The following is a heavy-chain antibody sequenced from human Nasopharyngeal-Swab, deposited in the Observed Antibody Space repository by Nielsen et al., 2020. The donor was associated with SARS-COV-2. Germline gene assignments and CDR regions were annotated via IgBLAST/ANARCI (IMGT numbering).Heavy chain of an antibody. CDR3: AKDVAGYSSSPLDY. CDR2: ISYDGSNK. J-gene: IGHJ4*02. D-gene: IGHD6-13*01. V-gene: IGHV3-30*04. Sequence: GQSLKISCAASGFTFSSYAMHWVRQAPGKGLEWVAVISYDGSNKYYADSVKGRFTISRDNSKNTLYLQINSLRAEDTAVYYCAKDVAGYSSSPLDYWGQGTLVTVSS. CDR1: GFTFSSYA.